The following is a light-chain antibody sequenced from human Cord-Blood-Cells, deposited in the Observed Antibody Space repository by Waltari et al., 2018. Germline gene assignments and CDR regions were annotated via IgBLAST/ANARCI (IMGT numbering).Light chain of an antibody. J-gene: IGLJ2*01. CDR3: CSYAGSSTL. CDR2: EGS. Sequence: QSALTQPASVSVSPGQSIPISCTGTSSDVGSYNLFSWYQQHPGKAPKLMIYEGSKRPSGVSNRFSGSKSGNTASLTISGLQAEDEADYYCCSYAGSSTLFGGGTKLTVL. V-gene: IGLV2-23*01. CDR1: SSDVGSYNL.